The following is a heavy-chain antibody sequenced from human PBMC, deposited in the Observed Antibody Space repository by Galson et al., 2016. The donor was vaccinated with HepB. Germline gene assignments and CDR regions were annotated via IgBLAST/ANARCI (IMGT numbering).Heavy chain of an antibody. CDR2: VSYDGTKR. CDR1: GFTFTIYA. CDR3: ARDRRLDH. Sequence: SLRLSCAASGFTFTIYAIHWVRQAPGKGLEWVADVSYDGTKRNYADSVKGRFTISRDNSKNPVYLQMNSLRGEDTAVYYCARDRRLDHWGQGALVTVSS. V-gene: IGHV3-30*04. J-gene: IGHJ4*02. D-gene: IGHD3-3*01.